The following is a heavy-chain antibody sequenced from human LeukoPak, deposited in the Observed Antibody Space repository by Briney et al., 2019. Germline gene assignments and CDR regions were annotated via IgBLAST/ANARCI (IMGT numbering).Heavy chain of an antibody. V-gene: IGHV3-7*05. D-gene: IGHD3-16*01. Sequence: GGSLRLSCAASGLTFSSYWMSWVRQAPGKGLEWVANIKEDGSDKYYVAFVRGRFTISRDNPKTSLYLQMTSLTAEDPAVYSCASDVTAFDYWGQGTLVTVSS. J-gene: IGHJ4*02. CDR2: IKEDGSDK. CDR3: ASDVTAFDY. CDR1: GLTFSSYW.